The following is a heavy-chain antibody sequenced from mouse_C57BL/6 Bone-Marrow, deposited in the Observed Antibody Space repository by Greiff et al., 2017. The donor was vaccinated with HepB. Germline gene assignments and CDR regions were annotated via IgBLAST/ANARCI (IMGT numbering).Heavy chain of an antibody. CDR1: FYTFTIYW. J-gene: IGHJ1*03. D-gene: IGHD1-1*01. V-gene: IGHV1-74*01. CDR3: AIGDYGSRYFDV. CDR2: IHPSDSDT. Sequence: SFNFSFNSSFYTFTIYWMHFFNHIPVPVLEWIGSIHPSDSDTNYNQKFKGKATLTVDKSSSTAYMQLSSLTSEDSAVYYCAIGDYGSRYFDVWGTGTTVTVSS.